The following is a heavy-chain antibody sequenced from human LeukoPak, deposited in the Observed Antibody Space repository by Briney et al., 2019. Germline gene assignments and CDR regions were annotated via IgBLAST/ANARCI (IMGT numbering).Heavy chain of an antibody. CDR3: AKDIGGGSSGWAFDY. CDR1: GFTFDDYA. D-gene: IGHD6-19*01. J-gene: IGHJ4*02. CDR2: ISWNSGSI. V-gene: IGHV3-9*03. Sequence: GGSLRLSCAASGFTFDDYAMHWVRQAPGKGLEWVSGISWNSGSIGYADSVKGRFTISRDNAKNSLYLQMNSLRAEDMALYYCAKDIGGGSSGWAFDYWGQGTLVTVSS.